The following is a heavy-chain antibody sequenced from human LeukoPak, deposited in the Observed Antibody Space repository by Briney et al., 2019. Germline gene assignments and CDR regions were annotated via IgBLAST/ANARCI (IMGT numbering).Heavy chain of an antibody. D-gene: IGHD3-3*01. CDR3: ARCGKKNYDFWRGHYHYYYLDV. Sequence: WETLSLTCAVYGGSFSGYYWSWIRQPPGKGLEWIGEINHSGSTNYNPSLKSRVTISVDTSKNQFSLKLSSVTAADTAVYYCARCGKKNYDFWRGHYHYYYLDVWGKGTTVTVSS. J-gene: IGHJ6*03. CDR1: GGSFSGYY. CDR2: INHSGST. V-gene: IGHV4-34*01.